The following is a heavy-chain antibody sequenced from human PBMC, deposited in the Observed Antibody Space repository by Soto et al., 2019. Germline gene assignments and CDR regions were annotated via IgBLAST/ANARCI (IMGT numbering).Heavy chain of an antibody. V-gene: IGHV3-23*01. Sequence: GGSLRFSCAASGFTFSTYDLNWVRQAPGEGLEWVSSISDSGGSTNYADSVKGRFAISRDNSKNTLYLRMNSLRAEDTAVYYCAKPAYDILTGYRRRTPGFHFDSWGQGTRVTVSS. D-gene: IGHD3-9*01. CDR3: AKPAYDILTGYRRRTPGFHFDS. J-gene: IGHJ4*02. CDR2: ISDSGGST. CDR1: GFTFSTYD.